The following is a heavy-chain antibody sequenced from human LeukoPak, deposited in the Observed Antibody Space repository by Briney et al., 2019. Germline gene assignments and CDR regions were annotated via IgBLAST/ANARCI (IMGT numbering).Heavy chain of an antibody. Sequence: GGSLRLSCAASGFTFSSYWMSWVRQAPGKGLEWVANIKQDGSEKYYVDSVKGRFTISRDNAKNSLYLQMNSLRAEDTAVYYCARDRRRWFTMERGLDYWGQGTLVTVSS. D-gene: IGHD3-10*01. V-gene: IGHV3-7*01. J-gene: IGHJ4*02. CDR1: GFTFSSYW. CDR2: IKQDGSEK. CDR3: ARDRRRWFTMERGLDY.